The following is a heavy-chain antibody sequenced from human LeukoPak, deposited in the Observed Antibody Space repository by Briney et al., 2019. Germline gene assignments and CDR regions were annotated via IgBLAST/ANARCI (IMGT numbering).Heavy chain of an antibody. CDR3: ARGPPPDFDY. CDR1: GDSISSYY. V-gene: IGHV4-4*07. Sequence: LETLSLTCTVSGDSISSYYWSWIRQPAGKGLEWIGRIHPSGSTNYNPSLKSRVTLSVDTSKNQFSLKLNSVTAADTAVYYCARGPPPDFDYWGRGTLVTVSS. J-gene: IGHJ4*02. CDR2: IHPSGST.